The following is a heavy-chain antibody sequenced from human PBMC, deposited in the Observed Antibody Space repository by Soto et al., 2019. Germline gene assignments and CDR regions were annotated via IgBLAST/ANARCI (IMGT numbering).Heavy chain of an antibody. CDR2: IYSGGST. CDR1: GFTVSSNY. V-gene: IGHV3-53*01. J-gene: IGHJ6*02. Sequence: GGSLRLSCAASGFTVSSNYMSWVRQAPGKGLEWVSVIYSGGSTYYADSVKGRFTISRDNSKNTLYLQMNSLRAEDTAVYYCARDRYSGYYYYYFGMDVWGQGTKVTVSS. CDR3: ARDRYSGYYYYYFGMDV. D-gene: IGHD5-12*01.